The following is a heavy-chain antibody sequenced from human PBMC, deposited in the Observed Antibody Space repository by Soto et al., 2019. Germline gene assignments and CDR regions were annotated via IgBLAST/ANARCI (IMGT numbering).Heavy chain of an antibody. CDR1: GVTFSSYS. V-gene: IGHV3-21*01. CDR3: ARTRGGTYYYDSSGYYYDY. D-gene: IGHD3-22*01. J-gene: IGHJ4*02. CDR2: ISSSSSYI. Sequence: GGCLRLSCAASGVTFSSYSMNWVRQAPGKGLEWVSSISSSSSYIYYADSVKGRFTISRDNAKNSLYLQMNSLRAEDTAVYYCARTRGGTYYYDSSGYYYDYWGQGTLVTVSS.